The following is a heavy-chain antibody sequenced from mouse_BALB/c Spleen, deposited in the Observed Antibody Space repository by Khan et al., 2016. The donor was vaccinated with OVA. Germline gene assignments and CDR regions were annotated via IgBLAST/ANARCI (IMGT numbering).Heavy chain of an antibody. J-gene: IGHJ3*01. CDR1: GYSFTSYY. CDR2: IDPFNGVT. V-gene: IGHV1-31*01. CDR3: ASLGLNGWFAY. D-gene: IGHD1-3*01. Sequence: VQLKESGPELMKPGASVKISCKASGYSFTSYYMHWVKQSHGKSLEWIGYIDPFNGVTNYNQKFKGKATLTVDKSSSTAYMHLSSLTSEDSAVYYCASLGLNGWFAYWGQGTLVTVSA.